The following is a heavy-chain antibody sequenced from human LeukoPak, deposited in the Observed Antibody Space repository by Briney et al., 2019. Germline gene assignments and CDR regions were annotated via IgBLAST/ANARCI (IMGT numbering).Heavy chain of an antibody. CDR2: IHHSGSF. Sequence: PGGSLRLSCTVSGYSISSDYFWGWIRQPPGKGLEWIGNIHHSGSFYYNPSLKGRVTISVDTSNNEFSLKLNSVTAADTAVYYCAREGGFDYGDHGIDYWGQGTPVTVSS. CDR1: GYSISSDYF. J-gene: IGHJ4*02. V-gene: IGHV4-38-2*02. CDR3: AREGGFDYGDHGIDY. D-gene: IGHD4-17*01.